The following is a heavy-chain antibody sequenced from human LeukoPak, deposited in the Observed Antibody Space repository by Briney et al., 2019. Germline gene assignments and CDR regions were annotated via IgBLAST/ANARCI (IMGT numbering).Heavy chain of an antibody. CDR3: ARGGSYLDY. Sequence: LSLTCTVSGGSISSGGYYWSWVRQAPGKGLEWVSYISSSSSTIYYADSVKGRFTISRDNAKNSLYLQMNSLRAEDTAVYYCARGGSYLDYWGQGTLVTVSS. CDR1: GGSISSGGYY. J-gene: IGHJ4*02. D-gene: IGHD1-1*01. CDR2: ISSSSSTI. V-gene: IGHV3-11*04.